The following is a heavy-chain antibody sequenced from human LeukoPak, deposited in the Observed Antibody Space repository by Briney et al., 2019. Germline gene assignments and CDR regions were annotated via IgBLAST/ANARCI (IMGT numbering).Heavy chain of an antibody. V-gene: IGHV3-23*01. CDR3: AKGYTKDTNSWP. Sequence: GGSLRLSCAASGFTFSSYGMHWVRQAPGKGLEWVSSISGSADPTYYADSVKGRFTISRDNSKNTLFLQMNSLSADDTAVYYCAKGYTKDTNSWPWGQGTLVTVSS. J-gene: IGHJ5*02. CDR1: GFTFSSYG. D-gene: IGHD6-13*01. CDR2: ISGSADPT.